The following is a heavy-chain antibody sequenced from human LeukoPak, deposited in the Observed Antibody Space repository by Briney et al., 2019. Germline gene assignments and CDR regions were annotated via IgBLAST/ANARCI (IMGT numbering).Heavy chain of an antibody. V-gene: IGHV3-66*01. CDR1: GFTVSNSY. CDR3: ARDLDSYGSY. Sequence: GGSLRLSCAASGFTVSNSYMSWVRQAPWKGLEWLSVLYNDGSTYYADSVKGRFTISRDNSKNTLYLQLNSLRAEDTAVYYCARDLDSYGSYWGQGTLVTVSS. J-gene: IGHJ4*02. CDR2: LYNDGST. D-gene: IGHD5-18*01.